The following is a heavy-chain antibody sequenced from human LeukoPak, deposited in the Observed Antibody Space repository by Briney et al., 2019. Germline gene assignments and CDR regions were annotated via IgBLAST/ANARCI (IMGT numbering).Heavy chain of an antibody. CDR2: LGWSSGTT. Sequence: GGSLRLSCAASGFTLSDYDMAWVRQAPGKGLRWVSALGWSSGTTFYADSVKGRFTCSRDSSRNTLYLQMNNLRAEDTAVYYCAKGRREPWNFDHWGQGALVTVSS. V-gene: IGHV3-23*01. J-gene: IGHJ4*02. CDR1: GFTLSDYD. CDR3: AKGRREPWNFDH. D-gene: IGHD5-24*01.